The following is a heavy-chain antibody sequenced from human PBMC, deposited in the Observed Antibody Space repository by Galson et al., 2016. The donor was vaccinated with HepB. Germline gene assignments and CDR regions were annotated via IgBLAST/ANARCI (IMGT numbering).Heavy chain of an antibody. CDR2: INPRSGVT. CDR3: AKEVGYRNTWYPFDY. Sequence: QSGAEVKKPGESLKISCKASGYIFTDYYMHWVRQAPGQGLEWMGRINPRSGVTSYSQEFGGRVTMTRDTSITTFYMDLSGLRSDDTAVYYCAKEVGYRNTWYPFDYWGQGSLVTVSS. D-gene: IGHD6-13*01. J-gene: IGHJ4*02. CDR1: GYIFTDYY. V-gene: IGHV1-2*06.